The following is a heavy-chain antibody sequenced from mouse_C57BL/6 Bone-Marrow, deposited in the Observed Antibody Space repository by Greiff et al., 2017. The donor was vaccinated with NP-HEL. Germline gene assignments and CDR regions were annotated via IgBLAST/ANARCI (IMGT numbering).Heavy chain of an antibody. V-gene: IGHV1-76*01. CDR3: ARCGNFYYYAMDY. D-gene: IGHD2-1*01. Sequence: QVQLQQSGAELVRPGASVKLSCKASGYTFTDYYINWVKQRPGQGLEWIARIYPGSGNTYYNEKFKGKATLTAEKSSSTAYMQLSSLTSEDSAVYFCARCGNFYYYAMDYWGQGTSVTVSS. CDR1: GYTFTDYY. CDR2: IYPGSGNT. J-gene: IGHJ4*01.